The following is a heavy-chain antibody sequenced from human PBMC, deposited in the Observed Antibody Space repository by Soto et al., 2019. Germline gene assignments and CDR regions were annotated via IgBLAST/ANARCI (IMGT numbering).Heavy chain of an antibody. V-gene: IGHV3-23*01. D-gene: IGHD6-13*01. CDR3: AKTFPWYSSSWCRFDY. CDR1: GFTFSSYA. J-gene: IGHJ4*02. CDR2: ISGSGGST. Sequence: PGGSLRLSCAASGFTFSSYAMSWVRQAPGKGLEWVSAISGSGGSTYYADSVKGRFTISRDNSKNTLYLQMNSLRAEDTAVYYCAKTFPWYSSSWCRFDYSGQGTLVTVSS.